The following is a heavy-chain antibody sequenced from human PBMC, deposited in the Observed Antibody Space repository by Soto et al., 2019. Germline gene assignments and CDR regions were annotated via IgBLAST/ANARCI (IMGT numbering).Heavy chain of an antibody. CDR3: ARDWQQLDYYYGMDV. J-gene: IGHJ6*02. V-gene: IGHV3-33*01. CDR2: IWYDGSNK. CDR1: GFTFSSYG. Sequence: QVQLVESGGGVVQPGRSLRLSCAASGFTFSSYGMHWVRQAPGKGLEWVAVIWYDGSNKYYADSVKGRFTISRDNSKNTLYLQMNSLRDEDTAVYYCARDWQQLDYYYGMDVWGQGTTVTVSS. D-gene: IGHD6-13*01.